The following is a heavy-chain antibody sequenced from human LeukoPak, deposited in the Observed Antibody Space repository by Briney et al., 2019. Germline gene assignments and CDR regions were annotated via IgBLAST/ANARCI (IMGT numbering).Heavy chain of an antibody. CDR2: IYYSGST. J-gene: IGHJ4*02. D-gene: IGHD6-13*01. V-gene: IGHV4-59*08. CDR1: GGSTSSYH. Sequence: SETLSLTCTVSGGSTSSYHWSWIRQPPGKGLEWIGYIYYSGSTNYNPSLKSRVTISVDTSKNQFSLKLSSVTAADTAVYYCARRSSSWQIDYWGQGTLVTVSS. CDR3: ARRSSSWQIDY.